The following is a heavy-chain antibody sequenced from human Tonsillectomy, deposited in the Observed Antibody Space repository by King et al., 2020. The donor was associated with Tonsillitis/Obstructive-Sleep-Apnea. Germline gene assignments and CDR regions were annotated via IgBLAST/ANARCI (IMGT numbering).Heavy chain of an antibody. CDR2: ISGNGGST. D-gene: IGHD2-15*01. CDR1: GFTFSSYA. V-gene: IGHV3-23*04. J-gene: IGHJ4*02. CDR3: AKSGSDCSGDSCYLSYFDY. Sequence: EVQLVESGGGLVQPGESLRLSCAASGFTFSSYAMSWVRQAPGKGLEWVSGISGNGGSTYYADSVKGRFSISRDNSKNTLYLQMNSLRAEDTAVYYCAKSGSDCSGDSCYLSYFDYWGQGTLVTVSS.